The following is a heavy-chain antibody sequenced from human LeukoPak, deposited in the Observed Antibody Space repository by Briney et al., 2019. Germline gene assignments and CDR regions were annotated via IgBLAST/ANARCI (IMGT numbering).Heavy chain of an antibody. CDR1: GFTFISYT. CDR2: IRYDGSNK. V-gene: IGHV3-30*02. J-gene: IGHJ4*02. Sequence: PGGSLRLSCAASGFTFISYTMNWVRQAPGKGLEWVAFIRYDGSNKYYADSVKGRFTISRDNSKNTLYLQMNSLRAEDTAVYYCAKAPGLGLRFLEWFDYFDYWGQGTLVTVSS. D-gene: IGHD3-3*01. CDR3: AKAPGLGLRFLEWFDYFDY.